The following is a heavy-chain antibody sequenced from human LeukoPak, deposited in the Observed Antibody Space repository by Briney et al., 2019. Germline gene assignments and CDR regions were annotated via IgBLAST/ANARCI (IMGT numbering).Heavy chain of an antibody. V-gene: IGHV4-38-2*02. D-gene: IGHD1-26*01. J-gene: IGHJ4*02. CDR1: DYSINSANY. CDR2: VYHGGST. CDR3: ARVVGAGLYYFDY. Sequence: PSETLSLTCTVSDYSINSANYWGWIRQPPGKGLEWIGSVYHGGSTYYNPSLKSRVTISIDASRNQFSLKMTSVTAADTAVYYCARVVGAGLYYFDYWGQGTLVTVSS.